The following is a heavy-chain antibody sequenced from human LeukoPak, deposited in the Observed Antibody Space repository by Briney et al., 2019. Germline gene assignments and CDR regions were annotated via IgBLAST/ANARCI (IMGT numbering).Heavy chain of an antibody. CDR1: GFTFSSYE. V-gene: IGHV3-21*05. D-gene: IGHD2-2*01. CDR2: ISSSSSYI. CDR3: ARAAYCSSTSCYGSDI. J-gene: IGHJ3*02. Sequence: GGSLRLSCAASGFTFSSYEMNWVRQAPGKGLEWFSYISSSSSYIYSADSVKGRFTISRDNAKNSLYLQMNSLRAEDTAVYYCARAAYCSSTSCYGSDIWGQGTMVTVSS.